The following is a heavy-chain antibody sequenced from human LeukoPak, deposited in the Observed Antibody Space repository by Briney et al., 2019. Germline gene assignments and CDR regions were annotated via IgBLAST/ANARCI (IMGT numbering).Heavy chain of an antibody. CDR3: ARNENSGWGYFDY. D-gene: IGHD5-12*01. CDR2: IGGSNGIT. CDR1: RFTFNSYA. Sequence: GGSLRLSCAASRFTFNSYAMSWVRQAPGKGLEWVSVIGGSNGITFYVGSVKGQFTISRDNSKDTLYLQMNSLRAEDTAVYYCARNENSGWGYFDYWGQGTLVTVSS. J-gene: IGHJ4*02. V-gene: IGHV3-23*01.